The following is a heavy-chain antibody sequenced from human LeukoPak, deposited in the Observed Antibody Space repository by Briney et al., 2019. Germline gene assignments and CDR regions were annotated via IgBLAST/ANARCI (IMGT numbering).Heavy chain of an antibody. CDR1: GGSISSSSYY. D-gene: IGHD3-3*01. CDR3: ARGAYDFWSGHYYPGYYYYMDV. V-gene: IGHV4-39*07. J-gene: IGHJ6*03. CDR2: IYYSGST. Sequence: SETLSLTCTVSGGSISSSSYYWGWIRQPPGKGLEWIGSIYYSGSTYYNSSLKSRVTISVDTSKNQFSLKLSSVTAADTAVYYCARGAYDFWSGHYYPGYYYYMDVWGKGTTVTVSS.